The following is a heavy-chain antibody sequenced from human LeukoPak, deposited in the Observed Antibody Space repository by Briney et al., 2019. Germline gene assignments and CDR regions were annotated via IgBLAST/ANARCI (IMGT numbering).Heavy chain of an antibody. D-gene: IGHD3-22*01. V-gene: IGHV3-15*07. Sequence: GGSLRLSCAASGFTFNNVWMNWGRQAPGKGLEWVGRIKSKTNGGTTEYAAPVKGRFTILREDSKNTLYLQMNSLKTEDTAVYYCMLGSGSYDSSDFDYWGQGTLVTVSS. CDR3: MLGSGSYDSSDFDY. CDR1: GFTFNNVW. CDR2: IKSKTNGGTT. J-gene: IGHJ4*02.